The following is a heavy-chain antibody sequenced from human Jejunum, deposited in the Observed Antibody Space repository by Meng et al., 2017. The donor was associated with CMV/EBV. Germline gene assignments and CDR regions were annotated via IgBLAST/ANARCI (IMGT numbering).Heavy chain of an antibody. CDR1: GYTLTSYA. J-gene: IGHJ4*02. Sequence: QGQLVQFGSELKKPGASVTVSCKASGYTLTSYAMHWVRQAPGQRLEWMGWINAGNGNTKYSQRFQGRVTITRDTSASTAYMELSSLRSEDTTVYYCARAGYDSSGYYPQPFDYWGQGTLVTVSS. CDR2: INAGNGNT. D-gene: IGHD3-22*01. CDR3: ARAGYDSSGYYPQPFDY. V-gene: IGHV1-3*01.